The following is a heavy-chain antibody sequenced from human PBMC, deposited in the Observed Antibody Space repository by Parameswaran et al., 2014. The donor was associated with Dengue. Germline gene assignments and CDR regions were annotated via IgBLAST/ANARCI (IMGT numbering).Heavy chain of an antibody. CDR2: IYYSGST. CDR3: ARGFPYFYDSSGVYFDS. J-gene: IGHJ4*02. Sequence: RWIRQPQEGLEWIGYIYYSGSTYYNPSLKSRITISIDTSKNQFSLRLNSVTAADTAVYYCARGFPYFYDSSGVYFDSWGQGTLVTVSS. V-gene: IGHV4-31*02. D-gene: IGHD3-22*01.